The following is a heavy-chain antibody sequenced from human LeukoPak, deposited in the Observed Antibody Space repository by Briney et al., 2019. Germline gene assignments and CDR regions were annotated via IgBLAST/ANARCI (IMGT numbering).Heavy chain of an antibody. CDR2: IYYSGST. Sequence: PSETLSLTCTVSGGSISSSSYYWGWIRQPPGKGLEWIGGIYYSGSTYYNPSLKSRVTISVDTSKNQFSLKLSSVSAADTAVYYCAGSSWDYFDYWGQGTLVTVSS. J-gene: IGHJ4*02. CDR1: GGSISSSSYY. CDR3: AGSSWDYFDY. D-gene: IGHD3-10*01. V-gene: IGHV4-39*01.